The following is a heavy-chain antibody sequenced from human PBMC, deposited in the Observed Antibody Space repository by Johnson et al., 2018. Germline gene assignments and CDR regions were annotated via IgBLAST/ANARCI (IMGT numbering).Heavy chain of an antibody. CDR1: GFTFTSHY. Sequence: QVQLVQSGAEVKKPGASVNVSCKASGFTFTSHYMHWVRQAPRQGLEWMGIINPSGGSTRYAQKFQGRVTMTRNTSISTAYMELSSLRSGDTAGYYCARGRYSNYGDYYYGMDGWGQGTTVTVSS. CDR3: ARGRYSNYGDYYYGMDG. J-gene: IGHJ6*02. D-gene: IGHD4-11*01. CDR2: INPSGGST. V-gene: IGHV1-46*01.